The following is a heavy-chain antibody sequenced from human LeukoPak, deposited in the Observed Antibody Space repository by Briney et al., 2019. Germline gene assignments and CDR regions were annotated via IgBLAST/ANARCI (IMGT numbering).Heavy chain of an antibody. CDR2: IYHTGSA. D-gene: IGHD3-10*01. V-gene: IGHV4-39*01. CDR1: GVSTGSQNFY. CDR3: ARLRDFGGLFFYFYMDV. J-gene: IGHJ6*03. Sequence: SETLSLTCSVSGVSTGSQNFYWAWIRQPPGKGLECIGNIYHTGSAYYSAALQSRVTISIDTSRDRFSLSLTSLTAADTAVYYCARLRDFGGLFFYFYMDVWGKGATVTVSS.